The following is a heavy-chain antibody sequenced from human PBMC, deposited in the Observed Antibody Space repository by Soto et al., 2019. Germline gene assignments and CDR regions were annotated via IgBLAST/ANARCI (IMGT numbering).Heavy chain of an antibody. CDR2: INWNSGTV. J-gene: IGHJ4*02. Sequence: VQLVESGGGLVKPGGSLRLSCAASGFTFDDYAMHWVRQGPGKGLEWVSGINWNSGTVAYADSVKGRFTISRVNAKNSLHLQMNSLRAEDTAFYYCAKETQSNLGTGGFDYWGQGSLVTVSS. CDR3: AKETQSNLGTGGFDY. CDR1: GFTFDDYA. V-gene: IGHV3-9*01. D-gene: IGHD7-27*01.